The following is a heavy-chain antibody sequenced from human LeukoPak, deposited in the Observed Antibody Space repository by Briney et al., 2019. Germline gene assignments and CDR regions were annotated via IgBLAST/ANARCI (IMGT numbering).Heavy chain of an antibody. J-gene: IGHJ4*02. CDR1: GYSISSGNY. Sequence: PSETLSLTCSVSGYSISSGNYWGWIRQPPGKGLEWIGSIYQSGSTYYNPSLKSRVTISVDTSKNRLSLKMRSVTAADTAVYYCARAVGVVIPAANFDYWGQGTLVTVSS. CDR3: ARAVGVVIPAANFDY. V-gene: IGHV4-38-2*02. CDR2: IYQSGST. D-gene: IGHD2-2*01.